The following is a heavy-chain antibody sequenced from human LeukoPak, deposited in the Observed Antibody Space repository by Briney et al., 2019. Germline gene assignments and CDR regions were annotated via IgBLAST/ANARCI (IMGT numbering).Heavy chain of an antibody. Sequence: SETLSLTCTVSGYSISSGYYWGWIRQPPGKGLEWIGSIYHSGSTYYNPSLKSRVTISLDTSKNQFSLKLSSVTAADTAVYYCARVAVAGTDWFDPWGQGTLVTVSS. V-gene: IGHV4-38-2*02. J-gene: IGHJ5*02. CDR1: GYSISSGYY. CDR2: IYHSGST. D-gene: IGHD6-19*01. CDR3: ARVAVAGTDWFDP.